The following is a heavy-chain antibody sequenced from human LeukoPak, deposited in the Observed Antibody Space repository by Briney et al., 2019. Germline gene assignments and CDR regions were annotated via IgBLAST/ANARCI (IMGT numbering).Heavy chain of an antibody. Sequence: ASVKVSCKASGYTFTSYGISWVRQAPGQELEGMGWISAYNGNTNYAQKPQGRVTITTDTSTGTAHMELRSLRSDDTAVYYCARVPTYYDYVWGSYSFSYMDVWAKGPRSPSP. J-gene: IGHJ6*03. CDR1: GYTFTSYG. D-gene: IGHD3-16*01. CDR3: ARVPTYYDYVWGSYSFSYMDV. CDR2: ISAYNGNT. V-gene: IGHV1-18*01.